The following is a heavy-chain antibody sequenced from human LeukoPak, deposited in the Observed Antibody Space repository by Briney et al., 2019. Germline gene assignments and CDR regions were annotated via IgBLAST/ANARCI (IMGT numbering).Heavy chain of an antibody. CDR2: MNPNSGNT. Sequence: GASVKVSCKASGYTFTSYDINWVRQATGQGLERMGWMNPNSGNTGYAQKFQGRVTMTRNTSISTAYMELSSLRSEDTAVYYCARITRPLRATTWFDPWGQGTLVTVSS. D-gene: IGHD5-24*01. J-gene: IGHJ5*02. CDR1: GYTFTSYD. CDR3: ARITRPLRATTWFDP. V-gene: IGHV1-8*01.